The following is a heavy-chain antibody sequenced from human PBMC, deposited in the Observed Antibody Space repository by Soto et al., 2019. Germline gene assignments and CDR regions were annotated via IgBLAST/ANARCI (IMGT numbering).Heavy chain of an antibody. V-gene: IGHV1-69*01. CDR3: ARARWGDSTSPYYYDYCMDV. CDR1: GGTFSSYA. CDR2: IIPIFGTA. Sequence: QVPLVQSGAEVKKPGSSVKVSCKASGGTFSSYAISWVRQAPGQGLEWMGGIIPIFGTAKYAQKFQGRVTITADQSKSTAYMELSSLSSDDTAVYYCARARWGDSTSPYYYDYCMDVWGQGTTGTVSS. D-gene: IGHD2-21*02. J-gene: IGHJ6*02.